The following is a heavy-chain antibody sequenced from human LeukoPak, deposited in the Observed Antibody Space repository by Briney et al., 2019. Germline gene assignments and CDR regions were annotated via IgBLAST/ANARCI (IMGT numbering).Heavy chain of an antibody. V-gene: IGHV3-23*01. J-gene: IGHJ4*02. Sequence: GGSLRLSCAASGFTFSSYAMSWVRQAPGKGLEWVSAISGSGGSTYYADSVKGRFTISRDDSKNTLYLQMNSLRAEDTAVYYCARDTRPYYDSSGYYYGYWGQGTLVTVSS. D-gene: IGHD3-22*01. CDR2: ISGSGGST. CDR1: GFTFSSYA. CDR3: ARDTRPYYDSSGYYYGY.